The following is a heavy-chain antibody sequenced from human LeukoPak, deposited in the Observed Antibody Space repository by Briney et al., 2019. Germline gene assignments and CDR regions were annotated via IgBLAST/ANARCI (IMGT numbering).Heavy chain of an antibody. Sequence: PGGALSLSCAAAGFTFSSYGMHWVRQAPGKGLEGVAFIRYDGSNKYYADSVKGRFTISRDNSKNTLYLQMNSLRAEDTAVYYCAKDKSIAAPVYYMDVWGKGTTVTVSS. CDR2: IRYDGSNK. CDR3: AKDKSIAAPVYYMDV. V-gene: IGHV3-30*02. D-gene: IGHD6-6*01. CDR1: GFTFSSYG. J-gene: IGHJ6*03.